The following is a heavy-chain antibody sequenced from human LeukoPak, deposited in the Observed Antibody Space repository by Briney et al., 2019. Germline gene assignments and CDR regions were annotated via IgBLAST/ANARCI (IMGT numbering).Heavy chain of an antibody. CDR3: AKDRGGGSQLGDAYDV. Sequence: GGSLRLSCAASGFSFDEHAMHWVRQAPGKGLEWVSGISYSSETIGYVDSVKGRFTVSRDNRKNSLYLQMNSLRPEDTALYYCAKDRGGGSQLGDAYDVWGQGTMVTVSS. V-gene: IGHV3-9*01. J-gene: IGHJ3*01. CDR1: GFSFDEHA. CDR2: ISYSSETI. D-gene: IGHD4-23*01.